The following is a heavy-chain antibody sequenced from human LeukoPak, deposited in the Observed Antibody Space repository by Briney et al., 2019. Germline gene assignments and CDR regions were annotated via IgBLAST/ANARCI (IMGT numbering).Heavy chain of an antibody. CDR1: GFTFSSYE. Sequence: PGGSLRLSCAASGFTFSSYEMNWVRQAPGKGLEWVSYISSSGSTIYYADSVKGRFTISRDNAKNSLYLQMNSLRAEDTAVYYCARAPRHYYDSSGYVDYWGQGTLVTVSS. V-gene: IGHV3-48*03. CDR2: ISSSGSTI. CDR3: ARAPRHYYDSSGYVDY. D-gene: IGHD3-22*01. J-gene: IGHJ4*02.